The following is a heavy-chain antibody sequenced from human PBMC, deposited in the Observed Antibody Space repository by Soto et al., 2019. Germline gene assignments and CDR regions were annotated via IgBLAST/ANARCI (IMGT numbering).Heavy chain of an antibody. D-gene: IGHD6-25*01. V-gene: IGHV1-8*01. CDR2: MNPYSGNT. CDR3: ARRKERSGPHYFDY. J-gene: IGHJ4*02. CDR1: GYTFTTYD. Sequence: RASVKVSCKASGYTFTTYDISWVRQATGQGLEWMGWMNPYSGNTCYAQKFQGRVTVTRNTSISTVYMELRGLRPDDTAVYYCARRKERSGPHYFDYWGQGSQVTVSS.